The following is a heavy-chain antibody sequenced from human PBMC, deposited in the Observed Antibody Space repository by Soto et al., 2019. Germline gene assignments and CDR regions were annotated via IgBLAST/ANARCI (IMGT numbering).Heavy chain of an antibody. J-gene: IGHJ3*02. CDR3: AKDTDYYDSSGYPIWAFDI. D-gene: IGHD3-22*01. CDR2: ISGSGGST. CDR1: GFTFSSYA. Sequence: PGGSLRLSCAASGFTFSSYAMSWVRQAPGKGLEWVSAISGSGGSTYYADSVKGRFTISRDNSKNTLYLQMNSLRAEDTAVYYCAKDTDYYDSSGYPIWAFDIWGQGTMVTVSS. V-gene: IGHV3-23*01.